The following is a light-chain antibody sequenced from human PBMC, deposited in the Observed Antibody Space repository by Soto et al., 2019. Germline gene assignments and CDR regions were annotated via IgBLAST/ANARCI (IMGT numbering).Light chain of an antibody. Sequence: MNNCPSTLPDSLGDRVTITCRASQSISNGLAWYQQKPGTAPKLLIYHASTLESGVPSRFSGSGSGTEFTLTISRLQPDDFATYYCQQYKRYSFGQGTNVDI. J-gene: IGKJ1*01. CDR2: HAS. V-gene: IGKV1-5*01. CDR1: QSISNG. CDR3: QQYKRYS.